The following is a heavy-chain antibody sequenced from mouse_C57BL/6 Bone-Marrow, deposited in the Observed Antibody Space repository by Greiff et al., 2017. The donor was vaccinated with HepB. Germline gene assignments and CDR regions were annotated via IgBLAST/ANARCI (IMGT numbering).Heavy chain of an antibody. CDR1: GYTFTDYY. J-gene: IGHJ4*01. V-gene: IGHV1-19*01. CDR3: AIYGNYAYYAMDY. CDR2: INPYNGGT. D-gene: IGHD2-1*01. Sequence: VQLKQSGPVLVKPGASVKMSCKASGYTFTDYYMNWVKQSHGKSLEWIGVINPYNGGTSYNQKFKGKATLNVDKSSSTAYMELNSLTSEYSAVYYCAIYGNYAYYAMDYWGQGTSVTVSS.